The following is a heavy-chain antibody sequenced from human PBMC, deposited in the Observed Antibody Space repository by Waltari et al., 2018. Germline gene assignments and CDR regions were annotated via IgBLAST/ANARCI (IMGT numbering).Heavy chain of an antibody. J-gene: IGHJ4*02. CDR2: IYYTGTT. D-gene: IGHD3-3*01. CDR1: GASLGNTTHY. CDR3: ARHINFWSGYYFDS. V-gene: IGHV4-39*01. Sequence: QLQLQESGPQLVKPSETLSLTCTVSGASLGNTTHYWGWVRQPPGKGLEWIGSIYYTGTTYYNPSLKSRMTISADTSKTQFSLRLSSVTAADTAVYYCARHINFWSGYYFDSWGQGTLVTVSS.